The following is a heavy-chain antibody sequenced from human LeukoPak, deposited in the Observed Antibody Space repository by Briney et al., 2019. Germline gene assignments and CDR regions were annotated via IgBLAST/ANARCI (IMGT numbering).Heavy chain of an antibody. Sequence: GGSLRLSCAASGSTFSSYWMHWIRQGPGKGLVWVSRIDSDGSSTSYADSVKGRFTISRDNAKNTLYLQMNNLRAEDTAVYYCARSYYDILTGYWVDDTFDIWGQGTRVTVSS. V-gene: IGHV3-74*01. J-gene: IGHJ3*02. CDR2: IDSDGSST. CDR3: ARSYYDILTGYWVDDTFDI. D-gene: IGHD3-9*01. CDR1: GSTFSSYW.